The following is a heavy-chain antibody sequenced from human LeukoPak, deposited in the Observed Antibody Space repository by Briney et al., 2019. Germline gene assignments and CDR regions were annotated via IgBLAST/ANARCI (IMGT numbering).Heavy chain of an antibody. V-gene: IGHV3-15*01. CDR2: FKTEAEDGTT. CDR1: GFIFRKAW. Sequence: PGGSLRLSCAASGFIFRKAWMAWVRQAPGEGLELVGHFKTEAEDGTTDYAAPVKGRFTISRDDAKSTLYLQMNSLNTEDTAVYFCTSALNLVLGELLGYWGQGTLVTVSS. CDR3: TSALNLVLGELLGY. J-gene: IGHJ4*02. D-gene: IGHD3-16*01.